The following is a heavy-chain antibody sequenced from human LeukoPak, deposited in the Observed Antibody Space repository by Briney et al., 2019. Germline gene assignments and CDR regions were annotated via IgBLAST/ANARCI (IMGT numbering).Heavy chain of an antibody. J-gene: IGHJ4*02. CDR2: ISGSGGST. D-gene: IGHD3-3*01. V-gene: IGHV3-23*01. CDR3: AKDLWPRFLEWLLSYYFDY. CDR1: GFTFSSYA. Sequence: RGSLRLSCAASGFTFSSYAMSWVRQAPGKGLEWVSAISGSGGSTYYADSVKGRFTISRDNSKNTLYLQMNSLRAEDTAVYYCAKDLWPRFLEWLLSYYFDYWGQGTLVTVSS.